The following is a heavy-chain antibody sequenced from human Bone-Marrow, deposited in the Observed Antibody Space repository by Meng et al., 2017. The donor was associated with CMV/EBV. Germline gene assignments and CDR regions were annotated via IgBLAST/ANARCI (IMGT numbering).Heavy chain of an antibody. Sequence: GESLKISCAASGFTFSSYWMSWVRQAPGKGLEWVANIKQDGSEKYYVDSVKGRFTISRDNAKNSLYLQMNSLRAEDTAVYYCAREGGSYYGRYGMDVCGQGTTVTASS. CDR2: IKQDGSEK. CDR3: AREGGSYYGRYGMDV. D-gene: IGHD1-26*01. CDR1: GFTFSSYW. J-gene: IGHJ6*02. V-gene: IGHV3-7*01.